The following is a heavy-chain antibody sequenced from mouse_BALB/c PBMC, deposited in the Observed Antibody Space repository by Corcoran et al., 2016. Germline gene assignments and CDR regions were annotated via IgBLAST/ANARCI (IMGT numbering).Heavy chain of an antibody. J-gene: IGHJ2*01. CDR3: ARRDYLDY. Sequence: QVTLKESGPGILQPSQTLSLTCSFSGFSLSTSGMGVSWIRQPSGKGLEWLAHIYWDDDKRYNPSLKSRLTISKDTSSNQVFLKITSVDTADTATYYCARRDYLDYWGQGTTLTVSS. CDR1: GFSLSTSGMG. CDR2: IYWDDDK. V-gene: IGHV8-12*01.